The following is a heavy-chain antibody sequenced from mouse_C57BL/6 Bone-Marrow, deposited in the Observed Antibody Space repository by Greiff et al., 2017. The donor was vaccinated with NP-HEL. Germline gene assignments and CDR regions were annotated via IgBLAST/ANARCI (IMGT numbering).Heavy chain of an antibody. Sequence: EVKLMKSGGGLVQSGRSLRLSCATSGFTFSDFYMEWVRQAPGKGLEWIAASRNKANDYTTEYSASVKGRFIVSRDTSQSILYLQMNALRAEDTAIYYCARDALDYWGQGTSVTVSS. V-gene: IGHV7-1*01. CDR2: SRNKANDYTT. J-gene: IGHJ4*01. CDR1: GFTFSDFY. CDR3: ARDALDY.